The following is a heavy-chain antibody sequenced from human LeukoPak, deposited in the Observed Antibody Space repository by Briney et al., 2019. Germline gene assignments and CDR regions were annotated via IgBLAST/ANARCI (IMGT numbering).Heavy chain of an antibody. Sequence: SETLSLTCTVSGGSISRSSYYWGWIRQPPGKGLEWIGSIYYSGSTYYNPSLKSRVTISVDTSKNQFSLKLSSVTAADTAVYYCARSGSSTHYWGQGTLVTVSS. CDR3: ARSGSSTHY. V-gene: IGHV4-39*01. CDR1: GGSISRSSYY. CDR2: IYYSGST. D-gene: IGHD6-6*01. J-gene: IGHJ4*02.